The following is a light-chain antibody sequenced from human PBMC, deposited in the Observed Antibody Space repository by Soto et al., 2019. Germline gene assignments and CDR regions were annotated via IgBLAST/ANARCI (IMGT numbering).Light chain of an antibody. CDR2: NNN. V-gene: IGLV1-44*01. J-gene: IGLJ3*02. CDR3: AAWDDSLNGWV. Sequence: QSVLTQPPSASGTPGQRVTISCSGSSSNIGSNTVNWYHQLPGTAPKLLLYNNNQRPSGVPDRFSGSKSGTSASLAISGLQSEDEADYHCAAWDDSLNGWVFGGGTKLTVL. CDR1: SSNIGSNT.